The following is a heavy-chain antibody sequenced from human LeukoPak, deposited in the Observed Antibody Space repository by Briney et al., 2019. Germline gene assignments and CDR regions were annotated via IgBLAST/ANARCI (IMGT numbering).Heavy chain of an antibody. CDR2: MNNGPGAT. D-gene: IGHD5-12*01. Sequence: GGSLRLSCAASGFSFSTSPMSWVRQPPGKGLEWVSAMNNGPGATFYRDSVRGRFTISRDDSKSTLYLQMNSLRAEDTGTYYCAKTHYDLLDVWGQGTTVSVSS. CDR1: GFSFSTSP. CDR3: AKTHYDLLDV. J-gene: IGHJ6*02. V-gene: IGHV3-23*01.